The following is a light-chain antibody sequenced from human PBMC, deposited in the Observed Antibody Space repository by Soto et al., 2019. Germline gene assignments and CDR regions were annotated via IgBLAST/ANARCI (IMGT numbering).Light chain of an antibody. Sequence: EIVMTQSPATLSVSPGERATLSCRASQSVSSNLAWYQQKPGQAPRLLIYGASTRATGIPARFSGSGSGTEFTLTISSPLTEDFAVCYCQQYNNWPSYSFGQGTKLEIK. CDR3: QQYNNWPSYS. CDR1: QSVSSN. V-gene: IGKV3-15*01. CDR2: GAS. J-gene: IGKJ2*01.